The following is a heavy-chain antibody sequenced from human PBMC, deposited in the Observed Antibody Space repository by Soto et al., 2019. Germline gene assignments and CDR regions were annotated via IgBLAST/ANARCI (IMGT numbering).Heavy chain of an antibody. CDR1: GGSISSSSYY. V-gene: IGHV4-39*01. D-gene: IGHD6-19*01. Sequence: SETLSLTCTVSGGSISSSSYYWGWIRQPPGKGLEWIGSIYYSGSTYYNPSLKSRVTISVDTSKNQFSLKLSSVTAADTAVYYCARGVRGSGWSTTNYYYYGMDVWGQGTTVTVSS. CDR3: ARGVRGSGWSTTNYYYYGMDV. CDR2: IYYSGST. J-gene: IGHJ6*02.